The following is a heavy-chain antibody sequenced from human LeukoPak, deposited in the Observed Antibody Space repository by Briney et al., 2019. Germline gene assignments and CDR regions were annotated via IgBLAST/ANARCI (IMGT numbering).Heavy chain of an antibody. CDR3: PHYGDYRFMYYFDY. J-gene: IGHJ4*02. Sequence: SGPTLVNPTQPLPHTCTFTGFSLSTSGVGVGWIRQPPGKALEWLALIYWNDDNRYSPSLKSRLTITKDTSKNQVFLKMTNMDPMNAVTYYYPHYGDYRFMYYFDYWGQGTLVTVSS. D-gene: IGHD4-17*01. CDR2: IYWNDDN. V-gene: IGHV2-5*01. CDR1: GFSLSTSGVG.